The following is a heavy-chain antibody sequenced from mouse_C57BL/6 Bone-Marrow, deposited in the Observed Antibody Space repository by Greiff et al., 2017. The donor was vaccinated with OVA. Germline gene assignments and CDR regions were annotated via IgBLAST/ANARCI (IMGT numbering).Heavy chain of an antibody. CDR1: GYTFTSYW. Sequence: QVQLQQPGAELVKPGASVKLSCKASGYTFTSYWMQWVKQRPGQGLEWIGEIDPSDSYTNYNQKFKGKATLTVDTSSSTAYMQLSSRTSEDSAVYYCARLRYYGSSLFAYWGQGTLVTVSA. V-gene: IGHV1-50*01. CDR3: ARLRYYGSSLFAY. CDR2: IDPSDSYT. D-gene: IGHD1-1*01. J-gene: IGHJ3*01.